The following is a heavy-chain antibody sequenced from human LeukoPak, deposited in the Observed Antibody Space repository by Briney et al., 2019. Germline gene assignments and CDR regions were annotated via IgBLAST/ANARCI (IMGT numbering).Heavy chain of an antibody. J-gene: IGHJ4*02. Sequence: PSETLSLTCTVSGVSISSSSYYWGWLRQPPGKGLEWSGSIYYSGSTYYNPSLKSRVTISVNTSKNQFSLKLSSVTAADTAVYYCARLGVTMPVPDYWGQGTLVTVSS. V-gene: IGHV4-39*01. D-gene: IGHD4-11*01. CDR2: IYYSGST. CDR3: ARLGVTMPVPDY. CDR1: GVSISSSSYY.